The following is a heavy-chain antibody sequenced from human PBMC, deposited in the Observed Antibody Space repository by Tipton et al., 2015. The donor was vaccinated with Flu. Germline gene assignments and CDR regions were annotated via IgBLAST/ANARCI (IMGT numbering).Heavy chain of an antibody. CDR2: ISYSGGST. V-gene: IGHV3-23*01. CDR1: GFTFSSYA. Sequence: SLRLSCVASGFTFSSYAMSWVRQAPGKGLEWVSGISYSGGSTYYADSVKGRFIISRDTSRNTLYLQMNSLRAEDTAVYYCAKDLTTDYYDSSGLLTAFDIWGQGTRVTASS. D-gene: IGHD3-22*01. J-gene: IGHJ3*02. CDR3: AKDLTTDYYDSSGLLTAFDI.